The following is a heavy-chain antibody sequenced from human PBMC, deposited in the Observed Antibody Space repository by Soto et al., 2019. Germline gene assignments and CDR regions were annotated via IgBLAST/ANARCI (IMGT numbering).Heavy chain of an antibody. CDR1: GFTFSSYA. V-gene: IGHV3-23*01. J-gene: IGHJ4*02. Sequence: EVQLLESGGGLVQPGGSLRLSCAASGFTFSSYAMSWVRQAPGKGLEWVSAISGSGGSTYYADSVKGRFTISRDNSKNTLHMQMNTVSGEDTAVYYSAIDASGDYMPGYNSDCWGKGTLVTVS. CDR3: AIDASGDYMPGYNSDC. D-gene: IGHD4-17*01. CDR2: ISGSGGST.